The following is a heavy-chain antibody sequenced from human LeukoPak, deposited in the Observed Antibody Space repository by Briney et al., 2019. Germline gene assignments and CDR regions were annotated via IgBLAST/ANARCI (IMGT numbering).Heavy chain of an antibody. J-gene: IGHJ6*02. Sequence: ASVKVSCKVSGYTLTELSMHWVRQAPGKGLEWMGGFDPEDGETIYAQKFQGRVTMTEDTSTDTAYMELSSLRSEDTAVYYCATAGGGIDYYGMDVWGQGTTVTVSS. CDR3: ATAGGGIDYYGMDV. V-gene: IGHV1-24*01. CDR1: GYTLTELS. D-gene: IGHD2-15*01. CDR2: FDPEDGET.